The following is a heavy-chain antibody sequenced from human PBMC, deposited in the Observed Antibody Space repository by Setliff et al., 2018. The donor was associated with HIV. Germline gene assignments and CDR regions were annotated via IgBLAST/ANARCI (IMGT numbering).Heavy chain of an antibody. CDR3: ARDWWELPALDC. CDR2: ISGYNGNT. V-gene: IGHV1-18*01. Sequence: GASVKVSCKASGYTFTSYGISWVRQAPGQGLEWMGRISGYNGNTNYAQNLQGRVTMTTDTSTSTAYMELRSLRSDDTAVYYCARDWWELPALDCWGQGTRVTVS. CDR1: GYTFTSYG. D-gene: IGHD2-15*01. J-gene: IGHJ4*02.